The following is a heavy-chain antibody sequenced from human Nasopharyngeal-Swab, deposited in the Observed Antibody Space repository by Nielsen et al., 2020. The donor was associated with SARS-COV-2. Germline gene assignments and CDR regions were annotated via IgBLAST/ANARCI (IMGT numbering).Heavy chain of an antibody. CDR1: GFTFSSYS. CDR3: ASSGTGALFDY. Sequence: GGSLRLSCAASGFTFSSYSMNWVRQAPGKGLEWVSSISSSSSYIYYADSVKGRFTISRDNAKNSLYLQMNSLRAEDTAVYYCASSGTGALFDYWGQGTLVTVPS. V-gene: IGHV3-21*01. D-gene: IGHD1-1*01. CDR2: ISSSSSYI. J-gene: IGHJ4*02.